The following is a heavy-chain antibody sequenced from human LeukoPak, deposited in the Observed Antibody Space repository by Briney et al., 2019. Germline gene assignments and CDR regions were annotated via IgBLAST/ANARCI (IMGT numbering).Heavy chain of an antibody. Sequence: PGGSLRLSCAASGFTFSNYGMHWVRQAPGKGLEWVAFIRSDESNKYYADSVKGRFTISRDNSKNTLYLQMNSLRAEDTAVYYCAKVDIRSAAGTEDYWGQGTLVTVSS. D-gene: IGHD6-13*01. J-gene: IGHJ4*02. CDR1: GFTFSNYG. CDR3: AKVDIRSAAGTEDY. CDR2: IRSDESNK. V-gene: IGHV3-30*02.